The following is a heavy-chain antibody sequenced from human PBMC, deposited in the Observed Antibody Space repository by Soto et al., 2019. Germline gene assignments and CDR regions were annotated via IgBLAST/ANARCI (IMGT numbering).Heavy chain of an antibody. Sequence: GGSLRFSCAASGFTFNNYGMHWVRQAPGKGLEWVALIWHDGSNKGYADSVKGRFTISRDNSENTLNLQMNSLRVEDTAVYYCTRAAIRGELLEYWGQGTQVTVSS. V-gene: IGHV3-33*01. CDR3: TRAAIRGELLEY. D-gene: IGHD1-26*01. J-gene: IGHJ4*02. CDR2: IWHDGSNK. CDR1: GFTFNNYG.